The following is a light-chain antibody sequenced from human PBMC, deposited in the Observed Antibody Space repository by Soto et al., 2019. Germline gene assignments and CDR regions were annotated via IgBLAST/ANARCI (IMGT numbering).Light chain of an antibody. V-gene: IGLV2-14*03. J-gene: IGLJ2*01. Sequence: QSALTQPASVSGSPGQSITISCSGTSSDVGAYNYVSWYQQHPGKVPKVMIFDVSSRPSGVSNRFSGSKSGNTASLTISGLQTEDEADYCCSSYTTSRNVVFGGGTKLTVL. CDR2: DVS. CDR3: SSYTTSRNVV. CDR1: SSDVGAYNY.